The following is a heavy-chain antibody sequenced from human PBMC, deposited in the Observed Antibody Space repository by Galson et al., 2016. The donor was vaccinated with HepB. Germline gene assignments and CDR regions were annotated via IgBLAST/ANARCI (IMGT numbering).Heavy chain of an antibody. Sequence: SLRLSCAASGFTFSNYAMHWVRQTPGKGLEWVAGIWSDGRNQFYADSVKGRLTISRDSSKNTLFLQMKSLRVEDTAVYFCARGGSLWYNYDHWGQGTLVTVSS. D-gene: IGHD3-22*01. CDR1: GFTFSNYA. CDR2: IWSDGRNQ. J-gene: IGHJ4*02. CDR3: ARGGSLWYNYDH. V-gene: IGHV3-33*01.